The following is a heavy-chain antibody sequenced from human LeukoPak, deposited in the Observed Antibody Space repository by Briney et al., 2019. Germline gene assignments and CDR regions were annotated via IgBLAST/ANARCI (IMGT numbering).Heavy chain of an antibody. V-gene: IGHV3-11*06. CDR2: ISGSKTYT. Sequence: GGSLRLSCVASGFTFSDSYMSWIRQAPGKGLEWVSYISGSKTYTNYADSVKGRFTISRDNAKNSLYLQMNSLRAEDTAVYYCARGASYCSGGSCSDFWGQGTLVTVSS. J-gene: IGHJ4*02. CDR1: GFTFSDSY. D-gene: IGHD2-15*01. CDR3: ARGASYCSGGSCSDF.